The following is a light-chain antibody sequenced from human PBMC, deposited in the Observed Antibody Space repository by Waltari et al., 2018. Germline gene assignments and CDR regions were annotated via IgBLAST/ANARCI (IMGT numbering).Light chain of an antibody. V-gene: IGKV3-20*01. CDR3: QKYERLPAT. CDR2: DAA. Sequence: EIVLTQSPGTLSLSPGERATLSCRASQSVSRALAWYQQTPAQAPRLLIYDAARRATGIPDRLGGSGSGQDFSLTISRLGPEDSAVYYCQKYERLPATFGQGTKVEI. CDR1: QSVSRA. J-gene: IGKJ1*01.